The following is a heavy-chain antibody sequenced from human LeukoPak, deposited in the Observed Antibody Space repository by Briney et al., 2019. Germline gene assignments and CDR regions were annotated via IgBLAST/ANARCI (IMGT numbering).Heavy chain of an antibody. J-gene: IGHJ3*01. D-gene: IGHD3-22*01. Sequence: SVKVSCKASGGTSRNYALNWVRQAPGKGLEWMGGTTPIFGSAEYAQKLQGRVTVTTDESTSTGYMEMSSLRSDDTAVYYCAGALFHYDSSGYDMDGYGFWGQGTMVTVSS. CDR3: AGALFHYDSSGYDMDGYGF. V-gene: IGHV1-69*05. CDR2: TTPIFGSA. CDR1: GGTSRNYA.